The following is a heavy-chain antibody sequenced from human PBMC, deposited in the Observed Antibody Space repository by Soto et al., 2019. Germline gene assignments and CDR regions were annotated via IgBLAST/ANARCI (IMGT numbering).Heavy chain of an antibody. CDR1: GFTFSSYA. V-gene: IGHV3-30-3*01. D-gene: IGHD3-3*01. Sequence: GGSLRLSCAASGFTFSSYAMHWVRQAPGKGLGWVAVISYDGGNKYYADSVKGRFTISRDNSKNTLYLQMNSLRAEDTAVYYCATTRSGYSVLDAFNIGGQGTRVTVSS. J-gene: IGHJ3*02. CDR3: ATTRSGYSVLDAFNI. CDR2: ISYDGGNK.